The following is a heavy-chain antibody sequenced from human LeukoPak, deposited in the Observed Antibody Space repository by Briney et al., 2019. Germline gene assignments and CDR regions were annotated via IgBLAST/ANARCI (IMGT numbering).Heavy chain of an antibody. Sequence: SVKVSCKASGGTFSSYAIRWVRQAPGQGLKGMGGIIPIFGTANYAQKFQGRVTITTDESTSTAYMELSSLRSDDTGVYYCARDQRSWYSPYFDYLGQGTLVTVSS. V-gene: IGHV1-69*05. CDR3: ARDQRSWYSPYFDY. CDR2: IIPIFGTA. CDR1: GGTFSSYA. D-gene: IGHD6-13*01. J-gene: IGHJ4*02.